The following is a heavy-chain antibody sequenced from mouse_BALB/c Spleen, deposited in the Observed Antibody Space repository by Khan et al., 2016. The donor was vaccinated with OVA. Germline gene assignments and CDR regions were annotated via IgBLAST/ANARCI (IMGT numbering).Heavy chain of an antibody. Sequence: VQLQQSGAELAKPGASVKMSCKASGYTFTSYWMHWVKQRPGQGLEWIGYINPSTGYTEYNQKFKDKATLTADKSSSTAYMQLSSLTSEDSAVYYCARGTGFFDYWGQGTTLTVSS. J-gene: IGHJ2*01. CDR3: ARGTGFFDY. CDR1: GYTFTSYW. D-gene: IGHD3-3*01. CDR2: INPSTGYT. V-gene: IGHV1-7*01.